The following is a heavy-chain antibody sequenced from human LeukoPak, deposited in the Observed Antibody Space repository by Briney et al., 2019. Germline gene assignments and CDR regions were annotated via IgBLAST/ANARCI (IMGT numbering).Heavy chain of an antibody. CDR2: IYHSGST. D-gene: IGHD3-22*01. CDR3: ARSLYYDSSGLNYFDY. V-gene: IGHV4-4*02. J-gene: IGHJ4*02. Sequence: PSETLSLTCAVSGGSISSSYWWSWVRQPPGKGLEWIGEIYHSGSTNYNPSLKSRVTISVDKSKNQFSLKLSSVTAADTAVYYCARSLYYDSSGLNYFDYWGQGTLVTVSS. CDR1: GGSISSSYW.